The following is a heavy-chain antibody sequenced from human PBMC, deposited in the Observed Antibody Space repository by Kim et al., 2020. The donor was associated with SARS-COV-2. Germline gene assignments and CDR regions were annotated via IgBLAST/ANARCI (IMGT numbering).Heavy chain of an antibody. D-gene: IGHD2-2*01. CDR1: GFTFSNYT. J-gene: IGHJ6*01. CDR3: ARARLAASCPYYYGMDV. CDR2: ISSSSSYT. Sequence: GGSLRLSCAASGFTFSNYTMNWVRQAPGKGLEWVSSISSSSSYTYYADSVKGRCTISRDNAKNTLYLQLNSLRAEDTAVYYCARARLAASCPYYYGMDV. V-gene: IGHV3-21*01.